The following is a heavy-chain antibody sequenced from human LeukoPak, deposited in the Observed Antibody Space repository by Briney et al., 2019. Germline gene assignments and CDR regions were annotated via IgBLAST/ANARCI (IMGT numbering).Heavy chain of an antibody. V-gene: IGHV3-7*01. CDR1: GFTFSSYW. CDR2: IKQDGSEK. D-gene: IGHD3-22*01. Sequence: GGSLRLSCAASGFTFSSYWMSWVRQAPGKGLEGVANIKQDGSEKYYVDSVKGRFTISRDNAKNSLYLQMNSLRAEDTAVYYCARDTVYYDSSGYLDYWGQGTLVTVSS. J-gene: IGHJ4*02. CDR3: ARDTVYYDSSGYLDY.